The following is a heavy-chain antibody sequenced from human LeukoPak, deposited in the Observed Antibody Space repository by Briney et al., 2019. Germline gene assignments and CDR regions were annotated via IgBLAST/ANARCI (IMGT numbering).Heavy chain of an antibody. Sequence: ASVKVSCKASGYSFTSKVISWVRQAPGQGLEWMGWISAYNGNTNYAQKLQGRVTMTKDTSTSKAYMEPRSLRSDDTAVYYCARFGLGKHIEVAGIPFDIWGQGTMVTVS. CDR1: GYSFTSKV. V-gene: IGHV1-18*01. CDR3: ARFGLGKHIEVAGIPFDI. CDR2: ISAYNGNT. D-gene: IGHD6-19*01. J-gene: IGHJ3*02.